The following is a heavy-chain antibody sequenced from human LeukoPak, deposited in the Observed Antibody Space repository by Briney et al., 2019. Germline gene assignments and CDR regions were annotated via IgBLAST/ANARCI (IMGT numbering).Heavy chain of an antibody. J-gene: IGHJ4*02. D-gene: IGHD3-22*01. CDR2: ISGSGGST. CDR3: AKDTYDSSGYYHAYY. V-gene: IGHV3-23*01. CDR1: GFTFSSYA. Sequence: QPGGSLRLSCAASGFTFSSYAMSWVRQAPGKGLEWVSAISGSGGSTYYADSVKGRLTISRDNSKNTLYLQMNSLRAEDTAVYYCAKDTYDSSGYYHAYYWGQGTLVTVSS.